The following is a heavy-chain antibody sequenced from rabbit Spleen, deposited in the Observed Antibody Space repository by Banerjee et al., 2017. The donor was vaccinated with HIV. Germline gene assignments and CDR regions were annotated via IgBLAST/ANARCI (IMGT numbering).Heavy chain of an antibody. D-gene: IGHD8-1*01. CDR1: GFSFSDRDV. V-gene: IGHV1S45*01. CDR3: ARDAGSGAYIDVYFDL. CDR2: IYAGSSGDT. Sequence: QEQLVESGGGLVQPEGSLTLTCKASGFSFSDRDVMCWVRQAPGKGLEWIACIYAGSSGDTYYANWAKGRFTISKTSSTTVTLQMTSLTAADTATYFCARDAGSGAYIDVYFDLWGQGTLVTVS. J-gene: IGHJ4*01.